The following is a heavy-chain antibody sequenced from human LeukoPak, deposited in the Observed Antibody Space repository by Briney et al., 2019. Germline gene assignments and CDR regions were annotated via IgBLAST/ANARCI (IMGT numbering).Heavy chain of an antibody. V-gene: IGHV3-66*01. CDR1: GFTVSDNY. J-gene: IGHJ4*02. D-gene: IGHD5-12*01. CDR3: AKREGYPSYHFDY. CDR2: IYSGGNT. Sequence: PGGSLRLSCAASGFTVSDNYMSWVRQAPGKGLECVSVIYSGGNTYYADSVKGRFTISRDNSKNTLYLQVNSLRAEDTAVYYCAKREGYPSYHFDYWGQGTLVTVSS.